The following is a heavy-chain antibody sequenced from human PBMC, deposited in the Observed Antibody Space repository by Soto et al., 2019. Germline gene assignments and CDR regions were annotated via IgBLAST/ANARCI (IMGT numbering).Heavy chain of an antibody. Sequence: GGSLRLSCAASGFTFSSYAMSWVRQAPGKGLEWVSAISGSGGSTYYADSVKGRFTISRDNSKNTLYLQMNSLRAEDTAVYYCAKDRGFLYYYYGMDVWGQGTTVTVSS. D-gene: IGHD3-10*01. V-gene: IGHV3-23*01. CDR2: ISGSGGST. J-gene: IGHJ6*02. CDR1: GFTFSSYA. CDR3: AKDRGFLYYYYGMDV.